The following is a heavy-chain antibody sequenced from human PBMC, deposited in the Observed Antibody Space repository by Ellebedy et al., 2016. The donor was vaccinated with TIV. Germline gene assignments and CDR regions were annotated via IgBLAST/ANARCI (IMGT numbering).Heavy chain of an antibody. CDR2: ISSGSTYV. CDR1: GFIFSNYS. V-gene: IGHV3-21*04. Sequence: GESLKISCAASGFIFSNYSMIWVRQAPGKGLEWVSSISSGSTYVYYTNSVKGRFTISRDNSNNSVYLHMKSLRVEDKAVYYCARSDRGYDDHDYFYGMDIWGRGATVTVSS. D-gene: IGHD5-12*01. CDR3: ARSDRGYDDHDYFYGMDI. J-gene: IGHJ6*02.